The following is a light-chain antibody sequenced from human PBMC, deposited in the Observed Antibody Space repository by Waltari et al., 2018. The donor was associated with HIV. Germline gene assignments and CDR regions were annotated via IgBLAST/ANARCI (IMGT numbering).Light chain of an antibody. J-gene: IGLJ3*02. CDR3: GAWDSSLSAWV. CDR2: DNN. Sequence: QSVLTQPPSMPIALGQKVTISCSGINYNIGKNYVSWYPQVPGTAPKLLIYDNNKRPSEIPARFSGSKTGTSATLGITGLQTVDEADYYCGAWDSSLSAWVFGGGTTLTVL. CDR1: NYNIGKNY. V-gene: IGLV1-51*01.